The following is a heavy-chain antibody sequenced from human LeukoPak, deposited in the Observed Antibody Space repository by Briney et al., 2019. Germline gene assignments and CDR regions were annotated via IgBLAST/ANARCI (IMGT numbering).Heavy chain of an antibody. CDR3: ARDRKRSTYGMDV. D-gene: IGHD1-26*01. CDR2: ICGYNGNA. CDR1: GYPFTSYG. Sequence: ASVQVSYQASGYPFTSYGISRVRPAPGQGLEWMGWICGYNGNANYSQKLQGRVTMTTDTSTSTAYMELRSLRSDDTAVYLCARDRKRSTYGMDVWGQGTTVTVSS. J-gene: IGHJ6*02. V-gene: IGHV1-18*01.